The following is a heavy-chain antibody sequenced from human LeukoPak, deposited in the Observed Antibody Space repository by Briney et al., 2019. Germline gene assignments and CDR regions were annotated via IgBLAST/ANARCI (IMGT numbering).Heavy chain of an antibody. J-gene: IGHJ4*02. Sequence: VASVKVSCEVSGYTFTDYYMHWVQQAPGKGLEWMGLVDPEDGETIYAEKFQGRVTITADTSTDTAYMELSSLRSEDTAVYYCARVGSSGWYVHPTLDFWGQGTLVTVSS. V-gene: IGHV1-69-2*01. D-gene: IGHD6-19*01. CDR2: VDPEDGET. CDR1: GYTFTDYY. CDR3: ARVGSSGWYVHPTLDF.